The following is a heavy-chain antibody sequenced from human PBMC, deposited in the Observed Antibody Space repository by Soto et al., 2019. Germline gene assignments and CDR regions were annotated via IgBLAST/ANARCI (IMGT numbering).Heavy chain of an antibody. J-gene: IGHJ4*02. CDR2: ISGSGGST. D-gene: IGHD3-10*01. CDR1: GFTFSSYA. V-gene: IGHV3-23*01. Sequence: GGSLRLSCAASGFTFSSYAMSWVRQAPGKGLEWVSAISGSGGSTYYADSVKGRFTISRDNSKNTLYLQMNSLRAEDTAVYYCAKDLPEEATRNMVRGVPNPGYWGQGTLVTVSS. CDR3: AKDLPEEATRNMVRGVPNPGY.